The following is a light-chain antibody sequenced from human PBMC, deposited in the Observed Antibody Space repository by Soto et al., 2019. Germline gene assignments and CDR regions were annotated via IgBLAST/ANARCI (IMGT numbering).Light chain of an antibody. V-gene: IGKV3-20*01. CDR3: QQYRMSPNT. CDR2: GAS. J-gene: IGKJ5*01. Sequence: IEMTQSPATLSVSPGERATLSCRASQSVSSNLVWYQQKPGQAPSLLIYGASTRATGIPDRFSGSGSGTHFTLTISRLEPGDFAVYYCQQYRMSPNTFGQGTRLEN. CDR1: QSVSSN.